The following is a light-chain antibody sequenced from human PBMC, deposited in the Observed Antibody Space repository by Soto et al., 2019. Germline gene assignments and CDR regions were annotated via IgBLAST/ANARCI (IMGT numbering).Light chain of an antibody. CDR1: QDISNY. CDR3: QQFDTYRT. V-gene: IGKV1-33*01. Sequence: DIQMTQSPSSLSASVGDRVTITCQASQDISNYLNWYQQKPGKVPRLLIYDASTLESGVSSRFRGSGSGTDFTLTITSLQPDDFGTYYCQQFDTYRTFGQGTKVDIK. CDR2: DAS. J-gene: IGKJ1*01.